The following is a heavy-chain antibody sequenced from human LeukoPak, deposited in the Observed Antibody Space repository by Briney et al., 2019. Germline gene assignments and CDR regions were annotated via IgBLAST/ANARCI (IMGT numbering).Heavy chain of an antibody. CDR3: AKVGFSEMEWLLYSDH. J-gene: IGHJ4*02. Sequence: GGSLRLSCAASGLTFSSYAMSWVRQAPGKGLEWVSAISGSSGHTYYADSVKGRFTISRDNSKNTLYLQMNSLRAEDTAVCYCAKVGFSEMEWLLYSDHWGQGTLVTVSS. CDR2: ISGSSGHT. D-gene: IGHD3-3*01. V-gene: IGHV3-23*01. CDR1: GLTFSSYA.